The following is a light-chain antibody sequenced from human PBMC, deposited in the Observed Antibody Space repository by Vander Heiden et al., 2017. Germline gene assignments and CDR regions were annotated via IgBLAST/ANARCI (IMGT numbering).Light chain of an antibody. J-gene: IGKJ2*01. CDR2: CAS. CDR3: QQYNNWPLYT. Sequence: EIVMTQSPATLSVSPGERATLSCRARQSVTSNLAWYQQKPGQAPRLLIYCASTRATGIPARFSGSGSGTEFTLTISSLQSEDFAVYYCQQYNNWPLYTFGQGTKLEIK. CDR1: QSVTSN. V-gene: IGKV3-15*01.